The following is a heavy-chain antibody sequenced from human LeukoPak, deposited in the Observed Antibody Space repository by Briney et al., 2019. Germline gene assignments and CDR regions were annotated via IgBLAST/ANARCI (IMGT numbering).Heavy chain of an antibody. D-gene: IGHD4-17*01. Sequence: GGSLRLSCTVSGFTVSSNSMSWVRQAPGKGLEWVSFIYSDNTHYSDSVKGRFTISRDNSKNTLYLQMNSLRAEDTAVYYCAKLARTTDFDYWGQGTLVTVSS. J-gene: IGHJ4*02. CDR1: GFTVSSNS. V-gene: IGHV3-53*01. CDR3: AKLARTTDFDY. CDR2: IYSDNT.